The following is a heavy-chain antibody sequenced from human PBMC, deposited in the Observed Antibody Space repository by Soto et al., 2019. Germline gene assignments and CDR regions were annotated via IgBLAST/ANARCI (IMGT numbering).Heavy chain of an antibody. J-gene: IGHJ4*02. D-gene: IGHD3-22*01. V-gene: IGHV3-9*01. CDR2: ISWNSGSI. CDR3: AKDEDYYDSSGYYDFDY. CDR1: GFTFDDYA. Sequence: GGSLRLSCAASGFTFDDYAMHWVRQAPGKGLERVSGISWNSGSIGYADSVKGRFTISRDNAKNSLYLQMNSLRAEDTALCYCAKDEDYYDSSGYYDFDYWGQGTLVTVSS.